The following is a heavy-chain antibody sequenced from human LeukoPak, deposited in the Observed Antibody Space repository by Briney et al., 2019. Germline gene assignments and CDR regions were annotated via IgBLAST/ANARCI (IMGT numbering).Heavy chain of an antibody. CDR3: ARRSGDWAFDI. J-gene: IGHJ3*02. V-gene: IGHV3-21*01. CDR2: ISSSSSYI. D-gene: IGHD3-10*01. CDR1: GFTFSSYS. Sequence: GGSLRLSCAASGFTFSSYSMNWVRQAPGKGLEWVSSISSSSSYIYYADSVKGRFTISRDNSKNTLYLQMGSLRAEDMAVYYCARRSGDWAFDIWGQGTMVTVSS.